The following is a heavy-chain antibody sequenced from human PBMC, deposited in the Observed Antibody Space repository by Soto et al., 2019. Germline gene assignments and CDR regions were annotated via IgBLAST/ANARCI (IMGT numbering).Heavy chain of an antibody. CDR1: GFTFSNYG. V-gene: IGHV3-33*01. Sequence: GGSLRLSCAASGFTFSNYGMHWVRQAPGKGLEWVAVIWYDGSKKYYVDSVRGRFTISRDNYENTLSLQMNSLRAEDAAVYYCARWSEYRRSAGAFDIWGQGTMVTVSS. J-gene: IGHJ3*02. D-gene: IGHD6-6*01. CDR2: IWYDGSKK. CDR3: ARWSEYRRSAGAFDI.